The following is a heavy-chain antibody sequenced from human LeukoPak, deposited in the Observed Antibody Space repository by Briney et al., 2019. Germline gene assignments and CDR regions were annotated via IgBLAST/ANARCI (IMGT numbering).Heavy chain of an antibody. CDR1: GLTFSSYA. D-gene: IGHD6-13*01. J-gene: IGHJ4*02. Sequence: RSGGSLRLSRAASGLTFSSYAMSWVRPPAGKGLEVVSGISANGDTRKYADSVKGRFTISRDNAKNTVLLQMNSLRADDTAVYYCAKEGRIAAGTGDYFDYWGQGTLVTVSS. CDR2: ISANGDTR. V-gene: IGHV3-23*01. CDR3: AKEGRIAAGTGDYFDY.